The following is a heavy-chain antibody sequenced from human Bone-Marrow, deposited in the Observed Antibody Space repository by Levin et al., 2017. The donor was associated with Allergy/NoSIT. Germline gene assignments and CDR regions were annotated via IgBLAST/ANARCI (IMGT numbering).Heavy chain of an antibody. J-gene: IGHJ4*02. CDR1: GFTFDDFA. Sequence: SLKISCAASGFTFDDFAMHWVRQVPGKGLEWVAGINWSSGSIGYGDSVRGRFTITRDNAHNSLHLQMNSLRPEDTAFYYCAKARTDNSEYHAFDFWGQGTLVTVS. V-gene: IGHV3-9*01. CDR3: AKARTDNSEYHAFDF. D-gene: IGHD6-19*01. CDR2: INWSSGSI.